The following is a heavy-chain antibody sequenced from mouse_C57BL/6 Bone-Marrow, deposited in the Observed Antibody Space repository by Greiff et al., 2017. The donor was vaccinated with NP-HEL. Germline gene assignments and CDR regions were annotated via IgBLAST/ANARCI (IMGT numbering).Heavy chain of an antibody. V-gene: IGHV5-4*01. Sequence: EVQVVESGGGLVKPGGSLKLSCAASGFTFSSYAMPWVRQTPEKRLEWVATISDGGSYTYYPDNVKGRFTISRDNAKNNLYLQMSHLKSEDTAMYYCARETLYYFDYWGQGTTLTVSS. CDR1: GFTFSSYA. CDR2: ISDGGSYT. J-gene: IGHJ2*01. CDR3: ARETLYYFDY.